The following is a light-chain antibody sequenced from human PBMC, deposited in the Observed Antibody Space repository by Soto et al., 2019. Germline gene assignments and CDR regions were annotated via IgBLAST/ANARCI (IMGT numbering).Light chain of an antibody. CDR3: QQYNNWPGT. Sequence: EIVMTQSPATLSVSPGERATLSCRASQSVCSKLAWYQQKPGQAPRLLIYAASTRATGIPARFSGSGSGTEFTLTITSLQSEDFAVYYCQQYNNWPGTFGQGTKVDIK. J-gene: IGKJ1*01. CDR1: QSVCSK. CDR2: AAS. V-gene: IGKV3-15*01.